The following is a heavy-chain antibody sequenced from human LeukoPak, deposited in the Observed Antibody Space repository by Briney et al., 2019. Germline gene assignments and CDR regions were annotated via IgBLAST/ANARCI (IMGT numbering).Heavy chain of an antibody. CDR1: GGSISSSNYY. D-gene: IGHD1-7*01. CDR3: ARKQGGTMYDV. Sequence: SETLSLTCIVPGGSISSSNYYWAWIRQPPGNGLEWIGTFYSGGSAYYNPSLTSRVSISKDTSDNQFSLRLYSVTAADTAVYYCARKQGGTMYDVWGQGTQVTVSS. J-gene: IGHJ4*02. CDR2: FYSGGSA. V-gene: IGHV4-39*07.